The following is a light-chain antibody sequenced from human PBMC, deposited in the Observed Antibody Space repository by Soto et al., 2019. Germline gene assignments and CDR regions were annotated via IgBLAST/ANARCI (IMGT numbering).Light chain of an antibody. CDR1: SSNIGSNY. Sequence: QPVLTQPPSASGTPGQRVTISCSGSSSNIGSNYVYWYQQLPGTAPKLLIYRNNQRPSGVPDRFSGSKSGTSASLAISGLGSEDEADYYCAAWDDSLSGCYVFGTGTKLTVL. CDR3: AAWDDSLSGCYV. V-gene: IGLV1-47*01. J-gene: IGLJ1*01. CDR2: RNN.